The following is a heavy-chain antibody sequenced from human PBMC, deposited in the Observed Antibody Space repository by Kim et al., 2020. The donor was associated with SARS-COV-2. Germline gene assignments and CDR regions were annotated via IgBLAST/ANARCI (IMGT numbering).Heavy chain of an antibody. Sequence: SETLSLTCSVSGGSLSSSSYYWGWIRQPPGKGLEWIGSISYSGSTYYNPSLKSRVTISADTSKNQFSLKLGSVTVADTAVYYCARRLGLLNCVESWGQGTLVTVSS. CDR2: ISYSGST. CDR3: ARRLGLLNCVES. J-gene: IGHJ5*01. CDR1: GGSLSSSSYY. V-gene: IGHV4-39*01. D-gene: IGHD1-7*01.